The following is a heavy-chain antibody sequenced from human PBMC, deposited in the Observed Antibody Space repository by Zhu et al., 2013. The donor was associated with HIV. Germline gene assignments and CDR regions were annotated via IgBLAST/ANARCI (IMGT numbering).Heavy chain of an antibody. J-gene: IGHJ4*02. CDR1: GGIFRNYA. V-gene: IGHV1-2*04. D-gene: IGHD1-1*01. CDR3: ARDGTTRELDY. Sequence: VQVVQSGAEVKKPGSSVKVSCKTSGGIFRNYAISWVRQAPGQGLEWMGWINPNSGGTNYAQKFQGWVTMTRDTSISTAYMELSRLRSDDTAVYYCARDGTTRELDYWGQGTLVTVSS. CDR2: INPNSGGT.